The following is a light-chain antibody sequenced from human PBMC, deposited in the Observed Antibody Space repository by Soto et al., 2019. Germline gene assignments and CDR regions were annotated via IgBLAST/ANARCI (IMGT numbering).Light chain of an antibody. CDR1: ESVSGSY. CDR3: QQYGSSPWT. J-gene: IGKJ1*01. V-gene: IGKV3-20*01. Sequence: EIVLTQSPGTLSLSPGERATLSCRASESVSGSYLAWYQQKPGQAPRLLIYGASSRATGMPDRFSGSGSGTDFILTISRLEPEDFAVYYCQQYGSSPWTFGQGTKVEIK. CDR2: GAS.